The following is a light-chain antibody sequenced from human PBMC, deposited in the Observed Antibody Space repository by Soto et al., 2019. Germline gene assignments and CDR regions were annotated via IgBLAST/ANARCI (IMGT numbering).Light chain of an antibody. J-gene: IGKJ1*01. CDR1: QSVSSQN. Sequence: EIVLTQSPGTLSLSPGERATLSCRANQSVSSQNVAWYQQKPGQAPRLLIFGASTRATGIPDRFSGRGSGTDFSLTISRLEPEDFAVYCCQQYGSSPWTFGQGTKVEIK. V-gene: IGKV3-20*01. CDR2: GAS. CDR3: QQYGSSPWT.